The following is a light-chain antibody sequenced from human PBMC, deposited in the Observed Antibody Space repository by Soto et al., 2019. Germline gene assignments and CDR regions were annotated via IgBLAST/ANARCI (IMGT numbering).Light chain of an antibody. CDR2: EVR. CDR1: SSDVGSYNY. CDR3: ISYTSSSTWV. V-gene: IGLV2-14*01. J-gene: IGLJ3*02. Sequence: QSALTQPASVSGSPGQSITISCTGTSSDVGSYNYVAWYQQFPGKTPKLMIYEVRNRPSGVSDRFSGSRSGNTASLTISGLQAEDESDYYCISYTSSSTWVFGGGTKVTVL.